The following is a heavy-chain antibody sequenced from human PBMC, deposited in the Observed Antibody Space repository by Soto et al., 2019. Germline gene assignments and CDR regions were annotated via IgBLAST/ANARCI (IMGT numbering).Heavy chain of an antibody. V-gene: IGHV4-34*01. D-gene: IGHD3-3*01. CDR2: INHSGST. Sequence: SETLSLTCAVYGGSFSGYYWSWIRQPPGKGLEWIGEINHSGSTNYNPSLKSRVTISVDTSKNQFSLKLSSVTAADTAVYYCARDAAFGYYDFWSGKNYYLDVWGKGTTVTVSS. J-gene: IGHJ6*03. CDR3: ARDAAFGYYDFWSGKNYYLDV. CDR1: GGSFSGYY.